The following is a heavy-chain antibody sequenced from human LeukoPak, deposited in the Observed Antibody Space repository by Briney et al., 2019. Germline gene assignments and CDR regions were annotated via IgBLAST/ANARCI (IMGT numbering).Heavy chain of an antibody. CDR1: GYTFTSYG. CDR3: ARVVAAAGTDLYYFDY. J-gene: IGHJ4*02. D-gene: IGHD6-13*01. V-gene: IGHV1-18*01. CDR2: ISAYNGNT. Sequence: ASVTVSCKASGYTFTSYGISWVRQAPGQGLEWMGWISAYNGNTNYAQKLQGRVTMTTDTSTSTAYMGLRSLRSDDTAVYYCARVVAAAGTDLYYFDYWGQGTLVTVSS.